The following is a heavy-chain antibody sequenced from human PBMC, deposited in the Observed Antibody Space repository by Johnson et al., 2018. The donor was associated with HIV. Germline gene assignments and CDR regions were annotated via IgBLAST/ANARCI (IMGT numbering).Heavy chain of an antibody. Sequence: QVLLVESGGGVVQPGRSLRLSCAASGFTFSSYAMHWVRQAPGKGLEWVAVISYDGSTKYSADSVKGRFTISRDHSKHTLYLQMTSLRAEDTAVYYCARDRGSSSLDAFDIWGQGTMVTVSS. D-gene: IGHD6-6*01. J-gene: IGHJ3*02. CDR2: ISYDGSTK. CDR1: GFTFSSYA. CDR3: ARDRGSSSLDAFDI. V-gene: IGHV3-30*04.